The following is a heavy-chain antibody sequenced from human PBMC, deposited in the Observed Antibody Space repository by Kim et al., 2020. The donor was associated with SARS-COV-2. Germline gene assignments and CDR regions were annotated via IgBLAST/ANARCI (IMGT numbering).Heavy chain of an antibody. CDR3: AREGYDSSGYAFDY. D-gene: IGHD3-22*01. J-gene: IGHJ4*02. V-gene: IGHV6-1*01. Sequence: AVSVKSRITINPDTSKNQFSLQLNSVTPEDTAVYYCAREGYDSSGYAFDYWGQGTLVTVSS.